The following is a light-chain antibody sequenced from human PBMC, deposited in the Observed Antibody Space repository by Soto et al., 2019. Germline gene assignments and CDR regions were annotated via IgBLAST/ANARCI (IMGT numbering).Light chain of an antibody. J-gene: IGKJ2*01. Sequence: DVVLTQPPLALPVTLGQPASISCRSSQSLVFTNGNTYLSWFHQRPGQSPRRLLYEVSERDSGVQDRFSGSGSGTDFTLKISRVEAEDVGVYYCMQGTHWPYTFGQGTKLDI. CDR3: MQGTHWPYT. V-gene: IGKV2-30*01. CDR2: EVS. CDR1: QSLVFTNGNTY.